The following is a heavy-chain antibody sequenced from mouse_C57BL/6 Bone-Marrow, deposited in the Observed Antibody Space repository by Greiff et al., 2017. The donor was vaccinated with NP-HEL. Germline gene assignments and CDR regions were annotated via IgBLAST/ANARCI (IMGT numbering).Heavy chain of an antibody. V-gene: IGHV5-17*01. CDR3: ARPRYDYWFAY. Sequence: EVQLVESGGGLVKPGGSLKLSCAASGFTFSDYGMHWVRQAPEKGLEWVAYISSGSSTIYYADTVKGRFTISRDNAKNTLFLQMTSLRSEDTAMYYCARPRYDYWFAYWGQGTLVTVSA. D-gene: IGHD2-4*01. J-gene: IGHJ3*01. CDR2: ISSGSSTI. CDR1: GFTFSDYG.